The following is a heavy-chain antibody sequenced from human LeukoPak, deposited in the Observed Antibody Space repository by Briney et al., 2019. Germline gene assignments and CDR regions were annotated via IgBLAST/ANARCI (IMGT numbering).Heavy chain of an antibody. V-gene: IGHV3-15*01. J-gene: IGHJ4*02. CDR1: GFTVSTAGFTFNNAW. Sequence: KPGGSLRLSCAASGFTVSTAGFTFNNAWMSWVRQAPGKGLEGVGRIKSKSDGGTTDYGAPVKGRFTFSRDDSKNTVYLQMNSLKSEDTAVYYCTTDLLDYWGQGTLVTVSS. CDR3: TTDLLDY. CDR2: IKSKSDGGTT.